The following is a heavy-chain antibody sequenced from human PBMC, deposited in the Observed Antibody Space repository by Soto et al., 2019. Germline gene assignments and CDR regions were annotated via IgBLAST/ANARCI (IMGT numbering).Heavy chain of an antibody. Sequence: ASVKVSCKASGGTFSNYSISWVRQAPGQGLEWMGWINPNSGGTNYAQKFQGWVTMTRDTSISTAYMELSRLRSDDTVVYYCARGGAYYYDGSGYSFDIWGQGTMVTVSS. D-gene: IGHD3-22*01. CDR1: GGTFSNYS. CDR2: INPNSGGT. CDR3: ARGGAYYYDGSGYSFDI. J-gene: IGHJ3*02. V-gene: IGHV1-2*04.